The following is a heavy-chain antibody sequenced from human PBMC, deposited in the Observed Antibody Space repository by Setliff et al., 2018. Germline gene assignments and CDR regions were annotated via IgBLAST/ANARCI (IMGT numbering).Heavy chain of an antibody. D-gene: IGHD2-15*01. CDR1: GYTFTGYY. CDR3: ARDSPEMVAPPAAHCFDP. V-gene: IGHV1-2*06. Sequence: ASVKVSCKASGYTFTGYYIHWVRQAPGQRLEWMGRINPNNGDTDYVQKFQGRVTMIRDTSKSTVYMELRSLRLDDTAVFYCARDSPEMVAPPAAHCFDPWGQGTLVTVSS. J-gene: IGHJ5*02. CDR2: INPNNGDT.